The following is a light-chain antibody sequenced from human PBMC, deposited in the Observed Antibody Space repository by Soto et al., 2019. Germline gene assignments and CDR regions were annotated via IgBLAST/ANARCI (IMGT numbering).Light chain of an antibody. J-gene: IGLJ2*01. CDR1: SGYSNYK. Sequence: QSALTQTPSASASLGASVTLTCTLSSGYSNYKIDWFQQRPGKGPRFVMRVGTGGIVGSTGDGIPDRFSVLGSGLNRYLTIKNIQEDDGSDYYCGTDHGSGSNFVVVFGGGTKLTVL. V-gene: IGLV9-49*01. CDR3: GTDHGSGSNFVVV. CDR2: VGTGGIVG.